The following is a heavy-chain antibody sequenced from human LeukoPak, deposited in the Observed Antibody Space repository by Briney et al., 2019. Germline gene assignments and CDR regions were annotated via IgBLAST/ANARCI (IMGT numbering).Heavy chain of an antibody. D-gene: IGHD3-9*01. CDR1: GYTFTSYD. CDR2: MNPNSGNT. J-gene: IGHJ3*02. V-gene: IGHV1-8*03. CDR3: ARGPPCYDFLTTAFDI. Sequence: ASVKVSCKASGYTFTSYDINWVRQATGQGLEWMGWMNPNSGNTGYAQKFQGRVTITRNTSISTAYMELSSLRSEDTAVYYCARGPPCYDFLTTAFDIWGQGTMVTVSS.